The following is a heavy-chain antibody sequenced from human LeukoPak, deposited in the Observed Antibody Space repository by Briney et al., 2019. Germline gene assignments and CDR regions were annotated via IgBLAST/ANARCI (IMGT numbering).Heavy chain of an antibody. Sequence: ASVKVSCKASGYTFTGYYMHWVRQVPGQGLEWMGWINPNSGGTNYAQKFQGRVTMTRDTSISTAYMELSRLRSDDTAVYYCASGFWSGYYTEYYFDYWGQGTLVTVSS. V-gene: IGHV1-2*02. D-gene: IGHD3-3*01. CDR1: GYTFTGYY. CDR3: ASGFWSGYYTEYYFDY. CDR2: INPNSGGT. J-gene: IGHJ4*02.